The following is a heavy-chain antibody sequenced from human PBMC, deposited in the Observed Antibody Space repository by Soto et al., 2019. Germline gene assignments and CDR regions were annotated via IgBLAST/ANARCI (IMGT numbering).Heavy chain of an antibody. CDR3: ARVVRYYDFWSGYYRPPTGDDAYYYYYYYMDV. V-gene: IGHV1-8*01. J-gene: IGHJ6*03. Sequence: ASGKVSCKASGYTFTSYDINWVRQATGQGLEWMGWMNPNSGNTGYAQKFQGRVTMTRNTSISTAYMELSSLRSEDTAVYYCARVVRYYDFWSGYYRPPTGDDAYYYYYYYMDVWGKGTTVTVSS. D-gene: IGHD3-3*01. CDR1: GYTFTSYD. CDR2: MNPNSGNT.